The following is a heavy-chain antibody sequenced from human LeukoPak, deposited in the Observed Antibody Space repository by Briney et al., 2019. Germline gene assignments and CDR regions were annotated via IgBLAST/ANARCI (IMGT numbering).Heavy chain of an antibody. Sequence: ASVKVSCKASGYTFTSYAMHWVRQAPGQRLEWMGWINAGNGNTKYSQKFQGRVTITRDTSASTAYMELSSLRSEDTAVYYCARGPLRLAYFDYWGQGTLVTVSS. V-gene: IGHV1-3*01. D-gene: IGHD5-12*01. CDR2: INAGNGNT. CDR1: GYTFTSYA. J-gene: IGHJ4*02. CDR3: ARGPLRLAYFDY.